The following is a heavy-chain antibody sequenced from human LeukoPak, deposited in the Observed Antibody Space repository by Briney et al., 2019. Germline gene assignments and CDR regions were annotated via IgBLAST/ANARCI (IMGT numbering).Heavy chain of an antibody. J-gene: IGHJ4*02. CDR3: ARDPSEYGDYVFDY. Sequence: ASVKVSCTASGYTFTSYYMHWVRQAPGQGLEWMGWINPNSGGTNYAQKFQGRVTMTRDTSISTAYMELSRLRSDDPAVYYCARDPSEYGDYVFDYWGQGTLVTVSS. CDR1: GYTFTSYY. CDR2: INPNSGGT. D-gene: IGHD4-17*01. V-gene: IGHV1-2*02.